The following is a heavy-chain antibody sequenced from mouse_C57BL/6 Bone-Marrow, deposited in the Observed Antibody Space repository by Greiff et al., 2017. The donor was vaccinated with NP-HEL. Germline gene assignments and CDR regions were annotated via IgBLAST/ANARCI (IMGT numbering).Heavy chain of an antibody. CDR1: GYTFTSYW. CDR3: EGEYDGGSDDWYFGV. Sequence: QVQLQQPGAELVMPGASVKLSCKASGYTFTSYWMHWVKQRPGQGLEWIGEIDPSDSYTNYNQKFKGKSTLTVDKSSSTAYMQLSSLTSEDSAVYYCEGEYDGGSDDWYFGVWGTGTTVTV. V-gene: IGHV1-69*01. D-gene: IGHD1-1*01. CDR2: IDPSDSYT. J-gene: IGHJ1*03.